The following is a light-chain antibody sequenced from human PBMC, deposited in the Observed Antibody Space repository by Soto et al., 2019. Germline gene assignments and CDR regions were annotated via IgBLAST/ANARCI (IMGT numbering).Light chain of an antibody. J-gene: IGKJ1*01. Sequence: DIQMTQSPSSLSASVGDRVTITCRASQGISNYLAWYQQKPGKVPKLLIYAAFTLHSEVPSRFSGSGSGTHFTLTISSLQPEDVATYYCQKYNSAPRTFGQGTKVEIK. V-gene: IGKV1-27*01. CDR2: AAF. CDR1: QGISNY. CDR3: QKYNSAPRT.